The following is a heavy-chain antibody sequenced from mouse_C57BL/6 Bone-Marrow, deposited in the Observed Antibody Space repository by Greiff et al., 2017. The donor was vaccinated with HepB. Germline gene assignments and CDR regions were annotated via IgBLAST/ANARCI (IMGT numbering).Heavy chain of an antibody. CDR3: AREDYYGSSSFYYFDY. V-gene: IGHV1-63*01. Sequence: VQRVESGAELVRPGTSVKMSCKASGYTFTNYWIGWAKQRPGHGLEWIGDIYPGGGYTNYNEKFKGKATLTADKSSSTAYMQFSSLTSEDSAIYYCAREDYYGSSSFYYFDYWGQGTTLTVS. CDR2: IYPGGGYT. CDR1: GYTFTNYW. J-gene: IGHJ2*01. D-gene: IGHD1-1*01.